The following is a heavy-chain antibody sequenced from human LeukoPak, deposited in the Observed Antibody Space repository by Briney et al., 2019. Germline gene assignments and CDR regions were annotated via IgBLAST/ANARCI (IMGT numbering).Heavy chain of an antibody. J-gene: IGHJ4*02. V-gene: IGHV4-59*01. D-gene: IGHD2-15*01. CDR1: GGSISSYY. CDR2: IYYSGST. Sequence: KPSETLSLTCTVSGGSISSYYWSWIRQPPGKGLEWVGYIYYSGSTNYNPSLKSRVTISVDTSKNQFSLKLSSVTAADTAVYYCAREGYCSGGSCYPGAVDYWGQGTLVTVSS. CDR3: AREGYCSGGSCYPGAVDY.